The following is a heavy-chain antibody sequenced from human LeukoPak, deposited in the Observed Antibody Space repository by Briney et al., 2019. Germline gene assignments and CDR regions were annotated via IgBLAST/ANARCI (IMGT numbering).Heavy chain of an antibody. CDR3: ARLFPSYDYVWGSYRINAFDI. CDR2: IYTSGST. Sequence: SETLSLTCTVSGGSISSYYWSWIRQPARKGLEWIGRIYTSGSTNYNPSLKGRVTMSVDTSKNQFSLKLSSVTAADTAVYYCARLFPSYDYVWGSYRINAFDIWGQGTMVTVSS. D-gene: IGHD3-16*02. J-gene: IGHJ3*02. CDR1: GGSISSYY. V-gene: IGHV4-4*07.